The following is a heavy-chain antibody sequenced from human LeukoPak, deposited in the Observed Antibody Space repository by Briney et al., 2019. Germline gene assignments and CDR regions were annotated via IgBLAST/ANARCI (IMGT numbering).Heavy chain of an antibody. V-gene: IGHV1-69*06. CDR1: GGTFSSYA. J-gene: IGHJ6*03. D-gene: IGHD2-15*01. CDR2: IIPIFGTA. CDR3: ARRLGYCSGGSCQRGYYYYMDV. Sequence: SVKVSCKASGGTFSSYAISWVRQAPGQGLEWMGGIIPIFGTANYAQKFQGRVTITADKSTSTAYMELSSLRSEDTAVYYCARRLGYCSGGSCQRGYYYYMDVWGKGTTVTVSS.